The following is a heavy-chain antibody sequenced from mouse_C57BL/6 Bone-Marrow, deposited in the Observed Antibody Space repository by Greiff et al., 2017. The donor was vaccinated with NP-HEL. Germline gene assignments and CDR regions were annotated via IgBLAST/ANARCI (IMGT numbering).Heavy chain of an antibody. CDR2: IYPRSGNT. CDR3: ARGLVRGFAY. CDR1: GYTFTSYG. D-gene: IGHD3-3*01. J-gene: IGHJ3*01. V-gene: IGHV1-81*01. Sequence: QVHVKQSGAELARPGASVKLSCKASGYTFTSYGISWVKQRTGQGLEWIGEIYPRSGNTYYNEKFKGKATLTADKSSSTAYMELRSLTSEDSAVYFCARGLVRGFAYWGQGTLVTVSA.